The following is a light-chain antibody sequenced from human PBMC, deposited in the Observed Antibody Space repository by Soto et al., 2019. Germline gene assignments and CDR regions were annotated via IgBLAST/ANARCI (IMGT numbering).Light chain of an antibody. CDR2: RSN. CDR1: GSNIGSNY. Sequence: QPVLTQPPSASGTPGQRVTISCSGSGSNIGSNYVYWYQQLPGTAPKLLIYRSNQRPSGVPDRFSGSKSGTSASLAISGLRSEDEADYYCAAWDDSLSGYVFGTGTKLTVL. CDR3: AAWDDSLSGYV. J-gene: IGLJ1*01. V-gene: IGLV1-47*01.